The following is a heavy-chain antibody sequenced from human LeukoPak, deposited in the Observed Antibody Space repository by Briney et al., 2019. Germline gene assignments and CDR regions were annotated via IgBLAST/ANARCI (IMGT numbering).Heavy chain of an antibody. CDR3: ARDSAMVGTNWFDP. Sequence: GGSLRLSCAASGFTFSSYSMNWVRKAPGKGLEWVSYISSSSSTIYYADSVKGRFTISRDNAKNSLYLQMNSLRAEDTAVYYCARDSAMVGTNWFDPWGQGTLVTVSS. CDR1: GFTFSSYS. V-gene: IGHV3-48*01. D-gene: IGHD5-18*01. CDR2: ISSSSSTI. J-gene: IGHJ5*02.